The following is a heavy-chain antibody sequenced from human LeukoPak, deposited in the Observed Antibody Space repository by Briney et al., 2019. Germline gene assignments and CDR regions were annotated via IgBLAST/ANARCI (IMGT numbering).Heavy chain of an antibody. CDR1: GFTFRSYW. J-gene: IGHJ4*02. Sequence: GGSLRLSCAVSGFTFRSYWMHWVRQAPGKGLEWVANIKQDGSEKYYVDSVKGRFTISRDNAKNSLYLQMNSLRAEDTAVYSCVRDGDTSGYTNWGQGTPVTVSS. CDR3: VRDGDTSGYTN. V-gene: IGHV3-7*01. CDR2: IKQDGSEK. D-gene: IGHD3-22*01.